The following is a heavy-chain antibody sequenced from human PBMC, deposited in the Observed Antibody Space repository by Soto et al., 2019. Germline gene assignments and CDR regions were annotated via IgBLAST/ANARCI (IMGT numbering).Heavy chain of an antibody. CDR1: GGSISSGGYY. Sequence: SETLSLTCTVSGGSISSGGYYWSWIRQHPGKGLEWIGYIYYSGSTYYNPSLKSRVTISVDTSKNQFSLKLSSVTAADTAVYYCARDNTVTTYNWFDPWGQGTLVTVSS. V-gene: IGHV4-31*03. J-gene: IGHJ5*02. CDR3: ARDNTVTTYNWFDP. CDR2: IYYSGST. D-gene: IGHD4-17*01.